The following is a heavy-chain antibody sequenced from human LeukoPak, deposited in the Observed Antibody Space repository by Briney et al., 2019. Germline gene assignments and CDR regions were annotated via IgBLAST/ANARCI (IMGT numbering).Heavy chain of an antibody. CDR3: AKDVYAVGEYYFDY. Sequence: GGSLRLSCAASGFTFDDYAMHWVRQAPGKGLEWVSGISWNSGSIGYADSVKGRFTISRDNAKNSLYLQMNSLRAEDTALYYCAKDVYAVGEYYFDYWGHGTLVTVSS. CDR1: GFTFDDYA. CDR2: ISWNSGSI. D-gene: IGHD3-10*01. J-gene: IGHJ4*01. V-gene: IGHV3-9*01.